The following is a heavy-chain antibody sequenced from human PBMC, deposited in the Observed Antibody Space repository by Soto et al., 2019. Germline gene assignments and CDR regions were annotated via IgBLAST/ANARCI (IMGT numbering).Heavy chain of an antibody. J-gene: IGHJ5*02. CDR1: GFTFSDYY. D-gene: IGHD1-1*01. CDR2: ISSSSSYT. Sequence: PGGSLRLSCAASGFTFSDYYMSWIRQAPGKGLEWVSYISSSSSYTNYADSVKGRFTISRDNAKNSLYLQMNSLRAEDTAVYYCARDPLPTPLGGTINWFDPWGQGTLVTVSS. CDR3: ARDPLPTPLGGTINWFDP. V-gene: IGHV3-11*05.